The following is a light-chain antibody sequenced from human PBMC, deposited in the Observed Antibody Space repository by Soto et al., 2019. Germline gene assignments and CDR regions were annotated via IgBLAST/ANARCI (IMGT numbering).Light chain of an antibody. J-gene: IGKJ1*01. CDR3: QQSYSSTSWT. CDR1: QSISNY. V-gene: IGKV1-39*01. CDR2: AAS. Sequence: DIQMTQSPSSLSASVGDRVTITCRSSQSISNYLNWYQQKPGKAPKLLIYAASSLQSGVPSRFSGSGSGTEFTLTIDTLQPEDLATYYCQQSYSSTSWTFGQGTKVEMK.